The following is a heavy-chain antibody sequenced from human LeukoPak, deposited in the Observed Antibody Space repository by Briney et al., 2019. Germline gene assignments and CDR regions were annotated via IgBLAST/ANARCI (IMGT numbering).Heavy chain of an antibody. Sequence: TGGSLRLSCATSGFTFSSYDMHWVRQGTGKGLEWVSGIGTGGDTYYPGSVKGRFTISGENAKKSLFLQMNSLRAEDTAVYYCGRGNSFDFWGQGTLVTVSS. J-gene: IGHJ4*02. CDR3: GRGNSFDF. CDR1: GFTFSSYD. V-gene: IGHV3-13*01. CDR2: IGTGGDT.